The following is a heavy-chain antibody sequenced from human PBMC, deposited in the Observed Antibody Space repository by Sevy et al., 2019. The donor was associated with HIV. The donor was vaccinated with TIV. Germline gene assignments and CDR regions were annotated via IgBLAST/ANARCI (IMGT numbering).Heavy chain of an antibody. Sequence: GGSLRLSCAASGFTFSAYWMSWVRQAPGKGLEWVATMKQDGSEKYYVDSVKGRLTISRDNAKNSLYLQVNSLRAEDTAVYYCVREAMGGFSYSLDTWGQGTLVTVSS. CDR2: MKQDGSEK. D-gene: IGHD5-18*01. V-gene: IGHV3-7*01. J-gene: IGHJ5*02. CDR1: GFTFSAYW. CDR3: VREAMGGFSYSLDT.